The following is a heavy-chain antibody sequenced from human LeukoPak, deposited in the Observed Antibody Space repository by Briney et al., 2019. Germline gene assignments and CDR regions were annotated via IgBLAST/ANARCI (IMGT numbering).Heavy chain of an antibody. D-gene: IGHD5-12*01. V-gene: IGHV3-30*18. J-gene: IGHJ6*03. CDR2: ISYDGSNK. CDR1: GFTFSIYG. Sequence: QPGGSLRLSCAASGFTFSIYGMHWVRQAPGKGLEWVAVISYDGSNKYYADSVKGRFTISRDNSKNTLYLQMNSLRAEDTAVYYCAKDREYSGYGGYYYYMDVWGKGTTVTVSS. CDR3: AKDREYSGYGGYYYYMDV.